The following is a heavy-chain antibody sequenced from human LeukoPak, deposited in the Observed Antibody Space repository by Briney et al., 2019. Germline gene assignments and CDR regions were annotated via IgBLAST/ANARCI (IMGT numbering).Heavy chain of an antibody. D-gene: IGHD4-17*01. J-gene: IGHJ5*02. CDR3: ARNRNGDYEPYNWFDP. CDR2: ISSSSSYI. Sequence: GGSLRLSCAASGFTFSSYSMNWVRQAPGKGLEWVSSISSSSSYIYYADSVKGRFTISRDNAKNSLYLQMNSLRAEDTAVYYCARNRNGDYEPYNWFDPWGLGTLVTVSS. V-gene: IGHV3-21*01. CDR1: GFTFSSYS.